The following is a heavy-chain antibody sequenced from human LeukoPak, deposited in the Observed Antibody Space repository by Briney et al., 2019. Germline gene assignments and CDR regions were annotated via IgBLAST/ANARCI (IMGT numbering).Heavy chain of an antibody. V-gene: IGHV4-34*01. CDR2: INHSGST. J-gene: IGHJ4*02. Sequence: QPSETLSLTCAVYGGSFSGYYWSWIRQPPGKGLEWIGEINHSGSTNYNPSLKSRVTISVDTSKNQFSLKLSSVPAADTAVYYCARDRGSYRLRPYFDYWGQGTLVTVSS. CDR1: GGSFSGYY. D-gene: IGHD1-26*01. CDR3: ARDRGSYRLRPYFDY.